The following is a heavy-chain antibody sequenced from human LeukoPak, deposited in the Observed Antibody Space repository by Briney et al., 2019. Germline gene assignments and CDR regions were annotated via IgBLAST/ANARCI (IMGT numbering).Heavy chain of an antibody. CDR1: GYTFTGYY. CDR3: ATDPNPYSSTSGYFDF. V-gene: IGHV1-18*04. D-gene: IGHD6-6*01. CDR2: ISAYNGNT. Sequence: ASVTVSCTASGYTFTGYYMHWVRQATGQGLEWMGWISAYNGNTNYAQKFQGRVTITADESSNTASLDLSSLTSEDTAVYYCATDPNPYSSTSGYFDFWGQGTLVTVSS. J-gene: IGHJ4*02.